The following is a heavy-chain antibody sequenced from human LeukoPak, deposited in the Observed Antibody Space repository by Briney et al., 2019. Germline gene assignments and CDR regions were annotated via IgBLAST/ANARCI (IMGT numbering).Heavy chain of an antibody. D-gene: IGHD5-12*01. CDR3: ARNSGYGLTDY. CDR1: GGSISSGGYY. J-gene: IGHJ4*02. V-gene: IGHV4-30-2*01. Sequence: SETLSLTCTVSGGSISSGGYYWSWIRQPPGKGLEWIGYIYHSGSTYYNPSLKSRVSISVDRSKNQFSLKLSSVTAADTAVYYCARNSGYGLTDYWGQGTLVTVSS. CDR2: IYHSGST.